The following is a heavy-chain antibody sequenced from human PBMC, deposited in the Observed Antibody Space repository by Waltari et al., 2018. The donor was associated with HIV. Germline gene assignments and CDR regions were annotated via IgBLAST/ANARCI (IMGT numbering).Heavy chain of an antibody. J-gene: IGHJ3*01. D-gene: IGHD5-18*01. CDR1: GLPLSKKE. CDR2: IATAGNT. CDR3: ARADTSIPHRAFDL. V-gene: IGHV3-13*01. Sequence: EVQLVESGGGLVQPGGSLRLSCVASGLPLSKKERDWVLQVTGKSTEWVSAIATAGNTYYLGSVQGRFTSSRENAKDSLYLQMNSLRAEDTAVYYCARADTSIPHRAFDLWGQGTMVTVSS.